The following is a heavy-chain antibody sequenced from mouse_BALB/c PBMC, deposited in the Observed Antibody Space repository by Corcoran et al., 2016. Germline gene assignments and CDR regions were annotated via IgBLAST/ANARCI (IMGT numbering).Heavy chain of an antibody. Sequence: QIQLVQSGPELKKPGETVKISCKASGYTFTNYGMNWVKQAPGKGLKWMGWINTYTGEPTYADDFKGRFAFSLETSVSTAYLQINNLKNEDTATYFCATGAWFAYWGQGTLVTVSA. D-gene: IGHD4-1*01. J-gene: IGHJ3*01. CDR3: ATGAWFAY. V-gene: IGHV9-3-1*01. CDR1: GYTFTNYG. CDR2: INTYTGEP.